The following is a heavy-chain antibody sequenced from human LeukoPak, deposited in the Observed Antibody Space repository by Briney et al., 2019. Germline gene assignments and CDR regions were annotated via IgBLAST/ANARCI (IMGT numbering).Heavy chain of an antibody. V-gene: IGHV1-69*05. CDR2: IIPIFGTA. J-gene: IGHJ4*02. CDR1: GGTFSSYA. CDR3: AREYSGYDWSLDY. D-gene: IGHD5-12*01. Sequence: SVKVSCKASGGTFSSYAISWVRQAPGQGFEWMGGIIPIFGTANYAQKFQGRVTITTDESTSTAYMELSSLRSEDTAVYYCAREYSGYDWSLDYWGQGTLVTVSS.